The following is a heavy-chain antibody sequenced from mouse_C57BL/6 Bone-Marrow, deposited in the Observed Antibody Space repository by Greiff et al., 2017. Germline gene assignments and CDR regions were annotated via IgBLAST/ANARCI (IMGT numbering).Heavy chain of an antibody. CDR1: GYTFTSYW. D-gene: IGHD1-1*01. V-gene: IGHV1-5*01. CDR3: VPYYYGSSYFDY. CDR2: IYPGNSDT. Sequence: VQLQQSGTVLARPGASVKMSCKTSGYTFTSYWMHWVKQRPGQGLEWIGAIYPGNSDTSYNQKFKGKAKLTAVTSASTAYMELSSLTNEDSAVYDCVPYYYGSSYFDYWGQGTTRTVSS. J-gene: IGHJ2*01.